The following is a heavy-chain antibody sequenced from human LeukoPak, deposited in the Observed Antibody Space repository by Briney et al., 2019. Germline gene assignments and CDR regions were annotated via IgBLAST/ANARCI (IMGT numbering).Heavy chain of an antibody. CDR3: ATEGKMVRGVYSDY. CDR2: FDPEDGET. V-gene: IGHV1-24*01. Sequence: GASVKVSCKASGYTFTGYYMHWVRQAPGQGLEWMGRFDPEDGETIYAQKFQGRVTMTADTSTDTAYMELSSLRSEDTAVYYCATEGKMVRGVYSDYWGQGTLVTVSS. D-gene: IGHD3-10*01. CDR1: GYTFTGYY. J-gene: IGHJ4*02.